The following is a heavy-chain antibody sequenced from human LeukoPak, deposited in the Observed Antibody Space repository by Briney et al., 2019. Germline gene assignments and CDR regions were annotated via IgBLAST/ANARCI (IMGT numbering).Heavy chain of an antibody. V-gene: IGHV3-23*01. J-gene: IGHJ4*02. Sequence: GGSLRLSCAASGFRFSDFAMSWVRQAPGKGLECVSVISASGGRTYSAESVKARFTISRDNSKNTLYLEMNSLTADDTAVYYCAKGHGDFGTGFDLWGQGTLVTVS. CDR1: GFRFSDFA. D-gene: IGHD4-17*01. CDR2: ISASGGRT. CDR3: AKGHGDFGTGFDL.